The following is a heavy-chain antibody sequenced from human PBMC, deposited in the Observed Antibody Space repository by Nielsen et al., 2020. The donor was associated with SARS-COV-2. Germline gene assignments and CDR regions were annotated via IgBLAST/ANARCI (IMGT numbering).Heavy chain of an antibody. CDR2: ISYDGSNK. CDR1: GFTFSSYG. D-gene: IGHD4-17*01. Sequence: GESLKISCAASGFTFSSYGMHWVRQAPGKGLEWVAVISYDGSNKYYADSVKGRFTISRDNSKNTLYLQMNSLRAEDTAVYYCAKPPQSTVTTLVDYWGQGTLVTVSS. CDR3: AKPPQSTVTTLVDY. J-gene: IGHJ4*02. V-gene: IGHV3-30*18.